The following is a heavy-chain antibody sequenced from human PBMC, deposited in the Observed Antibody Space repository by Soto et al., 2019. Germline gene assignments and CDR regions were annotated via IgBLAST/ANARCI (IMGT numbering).Heavy chain of an antibody. Sequence: SETLSLTCAVYGGSFSGYYWSWIRQPPGKGLEWIGEINHSGSTNYNPSLKSRVTISVDTSKNQFSLKLSSVTAADTAVYYCARGGEGGIVATTQGEKYFQHWGQGTLVTVSS. J-gene: IGHJ1*01. CDR3: ARGGEGGIVATTQGEKYFQH. D-gene: IGHD5-12*01. V-gene: IGHV4-34*01. CDR1: GGSFSGYY. CDR2: INHSGST.